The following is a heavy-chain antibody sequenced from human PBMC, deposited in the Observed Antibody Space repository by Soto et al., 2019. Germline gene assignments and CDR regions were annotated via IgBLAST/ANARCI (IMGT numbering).Heavy chain of an antibody. D-gene: IGHD1-26*01. CDR3: ATEGGYPGSNFYGAY. Sequence: EVQLVESGGGLVEPGGSIRLSCVASGFTFTKAYMTWVRQAPGKGLEWVGRIKGSHAGGTTDYATSVKGRFTISRDDSNNTLYLQMNSLKTEDTSVYDCATEGGYPGSNFYGAYWGQGTLVTVSS. CDR1: GFTFTKAY. CDR2: IKGSHAGGTT. V-gene: IGHV3-15*01. J-gene: IGHJ4*02.